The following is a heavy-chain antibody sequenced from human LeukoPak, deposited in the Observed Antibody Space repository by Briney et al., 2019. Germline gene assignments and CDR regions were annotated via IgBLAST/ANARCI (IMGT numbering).Heavy chain of an antibody. CDR1: GDSISTSNSY. CDR2: IYYSGNT. J-gene: IGHJ4*02. CDR3: ANYGSYIFQ. V-gene: IGHV4-39*01. D-gene: IGHD1-26*01. Sequence: SETLSLTCTVSGDSISTSNSYWGWIRQPPGKGLEWIGSIYYSGNTYYNASLKSRVTISVDTSKNQFSLKLTSVIAADTAVYYCANYGSYIFQWGQGTLVTVSS.